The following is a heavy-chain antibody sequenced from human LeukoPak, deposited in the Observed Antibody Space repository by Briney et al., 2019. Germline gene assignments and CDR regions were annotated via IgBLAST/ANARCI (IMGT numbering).Heavy chain of an antibody. CDR2: IYSGGST. V-gene: IGHV3-53*01. CDR1: ELTVSSNY. CDR3: ARDLPGRV. D-gene: IGHD1-1*01. Sequence: GGSLRLSCAASELTVSSNYMSWVRQAPGKGLEWVSVIYSGGSTYYADSVKGRFTISRDNSKNTLYLQMNSLRAEDTAVYYCARDLPGRVWGQGTLVTVSS. J-gene: IGHJ4*02.